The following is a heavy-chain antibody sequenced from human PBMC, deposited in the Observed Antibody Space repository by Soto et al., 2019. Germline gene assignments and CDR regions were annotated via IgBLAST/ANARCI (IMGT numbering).Heavy chain of an antibody. CDR2: IKQDGSEK. CDR1: GFTFSSYW. V-gene: IGHV3-7*01. CDR3: ATSSSLNYFDY. Sequence: GGSLRLSCAASGFTFSSYWMSWVRQAPGKGLEWVANIKQDGSEKYYVDSVKGRFTISRDNAKNSLYLQMNSLRAEDTAVYYCATSSSLNYFDYWGQGTLVTVSS. J-gene: IGHJ4*02. D-gene: IGHD6-6*01.